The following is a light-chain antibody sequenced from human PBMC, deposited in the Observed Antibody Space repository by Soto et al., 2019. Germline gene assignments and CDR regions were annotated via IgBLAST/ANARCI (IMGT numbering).Light chain of an antibody. CDR1: QSVSSN. V-gene: IGKV3D-15*01. J-gene: IGKJ1*01. CDR3: QQYDKWPRT. CDR2: GAS. Sequence: EIVMTQSPATLSVSPGERATLSCRASQSVSSNLAWYQQKPGQAPRLLIYGASNRATGIPARFSGSGSGTDFTLTISSLEPEDFAVYYCQQYDKWPRTFGQGTKVDIK.